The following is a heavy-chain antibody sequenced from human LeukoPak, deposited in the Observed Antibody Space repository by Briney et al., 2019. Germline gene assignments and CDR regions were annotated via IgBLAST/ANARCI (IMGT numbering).Heavy chain of an antibody. CDR2: ISSSSSTI. CDR1: GFTFSSYS. D-gene: IGHD3-10*01. J-gene: IGHJ6*02. CDR3: ARVLLWFGELLYGMDV. V-gene: IGHV3-48*04. Sequence: GGSLRLPCAASGFTFSSYSMNWVRQAPGKGLEWVSYISSSSSTIYYADSVKGRFTISRDNAKNSLYLQMNSLRAEDTAVYYCARVLLWFGELLYGMDVWGQGTTVTVSS.